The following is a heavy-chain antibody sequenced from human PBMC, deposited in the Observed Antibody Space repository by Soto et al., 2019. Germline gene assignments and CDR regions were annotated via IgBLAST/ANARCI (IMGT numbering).Heavy chain of an antibody. CDR2: ISGSGGST. CDR1: GFTFSSYA. J-gene: IGHJ2*01. V-gene: IGHV3-23*01. D-gene: IGHD4-17*01. Sequence: EVQLLESGGGLVQPGGSLRLSCAASGFTFSSYAMSWVRQAPGKGLEWVSAISGSGGSTYYADSVKGRFTISRDNSKNTLYLQMNSLRDEDTAVYYCAKDPEDGDYNFMWYFDLWGRGTLVTVSS. CDR3: AKDPEDGDYNFMWYFDL.